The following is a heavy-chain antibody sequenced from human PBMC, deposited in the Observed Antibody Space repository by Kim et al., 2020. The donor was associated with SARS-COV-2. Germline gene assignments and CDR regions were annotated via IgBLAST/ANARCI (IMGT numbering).Heavy chain of an antibody. CDR3: ARVLPGTAPDY. D-gene: IGHD5-18*01. Sequence: YADSVKGRFTISRDNAKNTLYLQMSSLRAEDTAMYYCARVLPGTAPDYWGQGTLVTVSS. J-gene: IGHJ4*02. V-gene: IGHV3-74*01.